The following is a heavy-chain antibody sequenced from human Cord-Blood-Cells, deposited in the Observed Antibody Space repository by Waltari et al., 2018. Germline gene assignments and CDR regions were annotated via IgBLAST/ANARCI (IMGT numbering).Heavy chain of an antibody. CDR1: GYTFTGYY. V-gene: IGHV1-2*02. CDR3: ARGAVYSGYDVDGYNPDY. J-gene: IGHJ4*02. D-gene: IGHD5-12*01. Sequence: QVQLVQSGAAVKKPGASVKVSCMASGYTFTGYYMHVLRQARGQGLEWRRWINPNSGGTNYAQKFQGRVTMTRDTSISTAYMELSRLRSDDTAVYYCARGAVYSGYDVDGYNPDYWGQGTLVTVSS. CDR2: INPNSGGT.